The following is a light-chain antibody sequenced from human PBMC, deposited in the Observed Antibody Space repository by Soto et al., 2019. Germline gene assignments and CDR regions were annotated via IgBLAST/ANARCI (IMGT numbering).Light chain of an antibody. CDR1: QSVSSY. CDR3: QQRSNWPLT. J-gene: IGKJ4*01. V-gene: IGKV3-11*01. CDR2: DAS. Sequence: EIVLTQSPATLSLSPGERATLSCRASQSVSSYLAWYQQKPGQAPRLLIYDASNRATGIPARFSGSGSGTDFTLTISSLEPEDVAVYSCQQRSNWPLTFGGGTKVEIK.